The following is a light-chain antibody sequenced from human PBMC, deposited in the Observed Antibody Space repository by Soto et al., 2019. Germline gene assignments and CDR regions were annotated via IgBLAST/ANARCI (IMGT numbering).Light chain of an antibody. CDR2: SNN. Sequence: QLVLTQPPSASGTPGQRVTISCSGSSSNIGSNTVNWYQQLPRTAPKLLIYSNNQRPSGVPDRFSGSKSGTSASLAISGLQSEDEADYYCAAWDDSLNALFGGGTKLTVL. V-gene: IGLV1-44*01. CDR1: SSNIGSNT. CDR3: AAWDDSLNAL. J-gene: IGLJ2*01.